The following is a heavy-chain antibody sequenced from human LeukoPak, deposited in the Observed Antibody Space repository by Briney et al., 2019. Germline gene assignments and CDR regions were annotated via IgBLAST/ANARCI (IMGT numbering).Heavy chain of an antibody. CDR2: INPNSGGT. Sequence: SVKVSCKASGYTFTGYYIHWVRQAPGQAREGMGWINPNSGGTKYAQKFQGRVTVTRDTSISTAYMELRRLTSDDTEVYYCARGDTAMVGYYYYYYYMDVWGKGSTVTV. J-gene: IGHJ6*03. CDR3: ARGDTAMVGYYYYYYYMDV. V-gene: IGHV1-2*02. CDR1: GYTFTGYY. D-gene: IGHD5-18*01.